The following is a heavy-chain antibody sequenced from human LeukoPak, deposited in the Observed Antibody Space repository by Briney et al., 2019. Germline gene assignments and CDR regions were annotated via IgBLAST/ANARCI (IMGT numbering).Heavy chain of an antibody. J-gene: IGHJ4*02. V-gene: IGHV6-1*01. CDR3: VRDVGFDFDY. CDR2: TYYRSKWHN. D-gene: IGHD3-10*01. Sequence: SQTLSLTCAISGDSVFSNSAAWNWIRQSPSRGLEWLGRTYYRSKWHNDYAVSVESRIIINPDTSKNQFSLQLKSVTHEDTAVYYCVRDVGFDFDYWGQGTLVTVSS. CDR1: GDSVFSNSAA.